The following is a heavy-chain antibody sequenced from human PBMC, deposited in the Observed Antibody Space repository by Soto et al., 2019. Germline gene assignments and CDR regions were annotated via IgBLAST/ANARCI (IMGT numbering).Heavy chain of an antibody. Sequence: QVQLQESGPGLVKPSGTLSLTCAVSGGSIRSSTWWSWVRQSPGKGLEWIGEIYHSGSTNYNPSLRSRVTRSVDKSKNQFSLKLGSGTAADTAVYYCARMYCSGGSCYSNIDYWGQGTLVTVSS. J-gene: IGHJ4*02. CDR3: ARMYCSGGSCYSNIDY. D-gene: IGHD2-15*01. CDR2: IYHSGST. V-gene: IGHV4-4*02. CDR1: GGSIRSSTW.